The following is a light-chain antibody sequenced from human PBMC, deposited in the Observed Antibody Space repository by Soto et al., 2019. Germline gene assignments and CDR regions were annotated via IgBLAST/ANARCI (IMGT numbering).Light chain of an antibody. CDR3: QQYYATPPYT. CDR1: QSVLYSSNNKNY. V-gene: IGKV4-1*01. CDR2: WAS. J-gene: IGKJ2*01. Sequence: DIVMTQSPDSLAVSLGERATINCKSSQSVLYSSNNKNYLAWYQQKPGQPPKLRIYWASTRESGVPDRFSGSGSGTDVTLTISSLQAEDVAVYYCQQYYATPPYTLGQGTKVEIK.